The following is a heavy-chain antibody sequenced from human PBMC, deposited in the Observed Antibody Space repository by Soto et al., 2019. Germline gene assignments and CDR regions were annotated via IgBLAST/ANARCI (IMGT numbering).Heavy chain of an antibody. J-gene: IGHJ4*02. CDR1: GDTFTADY. Sequence: XSVKVSCKASGDTFTADYIHWVRQAPGQGFEWMGWINPKSGGTKYPQKFQGRVTMTRDTSLSTVYMTLTRLTSDDTAVYYCARDMEKGGGSEGFDYWGQGDLVTVSS. V-gene: IGHV1-2*02. D-gene: IGHD1-26*01. CDR2: INPKSGGT. CDR3: ARDMEKGGGSEGFDY.